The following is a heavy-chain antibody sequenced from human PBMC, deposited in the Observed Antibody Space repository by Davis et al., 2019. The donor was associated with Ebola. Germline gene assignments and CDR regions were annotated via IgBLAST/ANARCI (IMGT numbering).Heavy chain of an antibody. CDR1: GFTLRSYS. J-gene: IGHJ6*02. CDR3: AKDKGCSGGSCYYYYYGMDV. Sequence: GESLKISCAASGFTLRSYSMNWVRQAPGKGLEWVSGISYSSSYIHYADSVKGRFTISRDNSKNTLYLQMNSLRAEDTAVYYCAKDKGCSGGSCYYYYYGMDVWGQGTTVTVSS. D-gene: IGHD2-15*01. CDR2: ISYSSSYI. V-gene: IGHV3-21*01.